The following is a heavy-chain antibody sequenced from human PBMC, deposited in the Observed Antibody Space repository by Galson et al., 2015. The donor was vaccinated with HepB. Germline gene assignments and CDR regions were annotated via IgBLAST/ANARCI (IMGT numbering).Heavy chain of an antibody. V-gene: IGHV1-18*04. J-gene: IGHJ4*02. D-gene: IGHD3-22*01. CDR3: ARAGVEPYYYDSSGHLLFDY. CDR2: ISAYNGNT. CDR1: GYTFTSYG. Sequence: SVKVSCKASGYTFTSYGISWVRQAPGQGLEWMGWISAYNGNTNYAQKLQGRVTMTTDTSTSTAYMELRSLRSDDTAVYYCARAGVEPYYYDSSGHLLFDYWGQGTLVTVSS.